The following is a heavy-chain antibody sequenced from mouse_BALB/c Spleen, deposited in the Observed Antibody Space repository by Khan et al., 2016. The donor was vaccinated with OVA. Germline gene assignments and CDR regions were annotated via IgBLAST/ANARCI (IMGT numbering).Heavy chain of an antibody. CDR2: IYPGTNST. D-gene: IGHD2-12*01. Sequence: QVQLKQSGAELVRPGASVKLSCKTSENILTSHWIHWVKQRSGQGLEWIARIYPGTNSTYYSEKFKGKATLTADKSSSTSYMQLSSLKSEDSAAYFCARESYNYFYYYPMDDWGQGTSVTVSS. CDR3: ARESYNYFYYYPMDD. V-gene: IGHV1-76*01. J-gene: IGHJ4*01. CDR1: ENILTSHW.